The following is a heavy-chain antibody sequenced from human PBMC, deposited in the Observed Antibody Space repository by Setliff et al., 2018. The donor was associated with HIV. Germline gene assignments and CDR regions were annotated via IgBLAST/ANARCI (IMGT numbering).Heavy chain of an antibody. CDR3: ARGPEEGDCSGGSCYGNFDP. D-gene: IGHD2-15*01. J-gene: IGHJ5*02. CDR2: IIPILGVA. CDR1: GGTFNTYV. Sequence: SVKVSCKASGGTFNTYVISWLRQAPGQGLEWMGGIIPILGVANYAQKFQGRLTITADKSTNTAFMELSSLKSDDTAVYYCARGPEEGDCSGGSCYGNFDPWGQGTLVTVSS. V-gene: IGHV1-69*10.